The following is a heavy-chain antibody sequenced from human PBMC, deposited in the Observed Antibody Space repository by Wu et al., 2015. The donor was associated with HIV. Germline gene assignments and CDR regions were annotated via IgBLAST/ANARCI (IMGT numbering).Heavy chain of an antibody. V-gene: IGHV1-69*05. Sequence: QVQLVQSGAEVKKPGSSVKVSCKASGGTFSSYAISWVRQAPGQGLEWMGGIIPIFGTANYAQKFQGRVTITTDESTSTAYMELSSLRSEDTAVYYCARDRGYSGYDWGPFDYWGQGTLVTVSS. D-gene: IGHD5-12*01. CDR1: GGTFSSYA. CDR3: ARDRGYSGYDWGPFDY. CDR2: IIPIFGTA. J-gene: IGHJ4*02.